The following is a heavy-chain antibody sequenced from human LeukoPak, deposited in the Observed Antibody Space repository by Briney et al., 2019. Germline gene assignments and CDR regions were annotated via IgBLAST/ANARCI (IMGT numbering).Heavy chain of an antibody. D-gene: IGHD2-15*01. V-gene: IGHV1-18*01. Sequence: ASVKVSCKASGYTFTTYPMNWVRQAPGQGLEWMGWISAYIGNTYYAQNLQGRVTMTTDTSTSTAYMELRSLRSDDTAVYYCARDRPRLLGQERLDYWGQGTLVTVSS. CDR3: ARDRPRLLGQERLDY. J-gene: IGHJ4*02. CDR1: GYTFTTYP. CDR2: ISAYIGNT.